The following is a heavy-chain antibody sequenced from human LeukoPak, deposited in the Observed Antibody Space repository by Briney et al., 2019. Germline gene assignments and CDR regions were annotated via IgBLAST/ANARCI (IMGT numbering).Heavy chain of an antibody. CDR1: GFTFSTYP. V-gene: IGHV3-30*04. J-gene: IGHJ4*02. D-gene: IGHD6-25*01. Sequence: GGSLRLSCAASGFTFSTYPMHSVRQAPGKGLEWVAVIADDGKDKHYVESVKGRFTISRDNSKNTLYLQMNSLRVEDTAVYYCARDRHIAAAGYYFDYWGQGTLVTVSS. CDR2: IADDGKDK. CDR3: ARDRHIAAAGYYFDY.